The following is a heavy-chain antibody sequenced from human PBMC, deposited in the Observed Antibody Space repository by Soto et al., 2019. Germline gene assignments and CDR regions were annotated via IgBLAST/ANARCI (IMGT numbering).Heavy chain of an antibody. CDR2: IWYDGSNE. CDR3: AREETGTFDR. CDR1: GSTFRSYA. J-gene: IGHJ4*02. D-gene: IGHD1-1*01. Sequence: QVQLVESGGGVVQPGRSLRLSCAASGSTFRSYAMHWVRQAPGKGLEWVAVIWYDGSNEDYADTVKGRFTISRDNSKNQLFLQMNSLRAEDRAVYYCAREETGTFDRWGEGTLVTVSS. V-gene: IGHV3-33*01.